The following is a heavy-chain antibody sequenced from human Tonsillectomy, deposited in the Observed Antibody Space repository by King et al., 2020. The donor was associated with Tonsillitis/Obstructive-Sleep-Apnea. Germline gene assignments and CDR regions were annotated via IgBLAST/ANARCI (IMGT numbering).Heavy chain of an antibody. J-gene: IGHJ4*02. CDR1: GFTFSSYA. Sequence: VQLVESGGGLVQPGGSLRLSCAASGFTFSSYAMSWVRQAPGKGLEWGSAISGIGGSTYYADSVKGRFTISRDNFKNTLYLQMNSLRAEDTAVYYCARTVTVVNLSEFDYWGQGTLVTVSS. CDR2: ISGIGGST. CDR3: ARTVTVVNLSEFDY. D-gene: IGHD3-22*01. V-gene: IGHV3-23*04.